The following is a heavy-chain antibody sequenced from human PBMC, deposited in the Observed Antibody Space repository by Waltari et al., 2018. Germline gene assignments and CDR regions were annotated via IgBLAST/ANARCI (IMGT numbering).Heavy chain of an antibody. J-gene: IGHJ5*02. V-gene: IGHV3-30-3*01. CDR3: ARTTRTGTTFFLGPLDP. Sequence: QVQLVESGGGVVQPGKSLRLSCAASGFIFSRYAMHWVRQAPGEGMGWVAVISSDATNKYYSDAVKGRFTISRDNSDNTLHLQMNSLSTEDTAAYYCARTTRTGTTFFLGPLDPWGQGTLVTVSS. CDR2: ISSDATNK. D-gene: IGHD1-7*01. CDR1: GFIFSRYA.